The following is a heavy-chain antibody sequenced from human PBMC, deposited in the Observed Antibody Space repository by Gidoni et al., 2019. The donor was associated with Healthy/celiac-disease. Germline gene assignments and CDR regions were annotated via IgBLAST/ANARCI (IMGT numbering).Heavy chain of an antibody. Sequence: EVQLVESGGGLVHPGGSLRLSCAASGFTFCSYLMSWVRQATGKGLEWVANIKQYGSEKYYVDSVKGRFTISRDNAKNSLYLQMNSLRAEDTAVYYCARDCDSSGYYYYYYYGMDVWGQGTTVTVSS. J-gene: IGHJ6*02. CDR2: IKQYGSEK. CDR3: ARDCDSSGYYYYYYYGMDV. D-gene: IGHD3-22*01. V-gene: IGHV3-7*01. CDR1: GFTFCSYL.